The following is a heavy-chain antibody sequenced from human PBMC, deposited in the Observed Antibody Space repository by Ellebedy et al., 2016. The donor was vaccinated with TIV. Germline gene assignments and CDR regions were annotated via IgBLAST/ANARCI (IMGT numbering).Heavy chain of an antibody. CDR3: ARVAEGSGYSPFVY. Sequence: ASVKVSCKASGGTFSNYPISWVRQAPGQGLEWMGRIMSILGITNYAQKFQGRVTITVDKSTTTAYMEMSSLRSEDTAMYYCARVAEGSGYSPFVYWGQGSLVTVSS. D-gene: IGHD3-22*01. CDR2: IMSILGIT. J-gene: IGHJ4*02. V-gene: IGHV1-69*04. CDR1: GGTFSNYP.